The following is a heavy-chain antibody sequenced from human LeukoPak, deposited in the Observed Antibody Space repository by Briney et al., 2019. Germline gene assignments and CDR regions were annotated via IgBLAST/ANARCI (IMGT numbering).Heavy chain of an antibody. Sequence: SETLSLTCAVYGGSFSGCYWSWIRQPPGKGLEWIGEINHSGSTNYNPSLKSRVTISVDTSKNQFSLKLSSVTAADTAVYYCATRASLSLYYYGSGSYPADYYFDYWGQGTLVTVSS. J-gene: IGHJ4*02. CDR2: INHSGST. CDR1: GGSFSGCY. D-gene: IGHD3-10*01. V-gene: IGHV4-34*01. CDR3: ATRASLSLYYYGSGSYPADYYFDY.